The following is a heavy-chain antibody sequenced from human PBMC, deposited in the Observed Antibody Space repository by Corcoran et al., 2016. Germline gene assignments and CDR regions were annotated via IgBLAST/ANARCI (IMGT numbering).Heavy chain of an antibody. V-gene: IGHV1-2*04. Sequence: QVQLVQSGAEVKKPGASVKVSCTASGYTFTGYYMHWVRQAPGQGLEWMGWINPNSGGTNYAQKFQGWVTMTRDTSISTAYMELSRLRSDDTAVYYCARGLEWLFGYYGMDVWGQGTTVTVSS. D-gene: IGHD3-3*01. CDR3: ARGLEWLFGYYGMDV. CDR2: INPNSGGT. J-gene: IGHJ6*02. CDR1: GYTFTGYY.